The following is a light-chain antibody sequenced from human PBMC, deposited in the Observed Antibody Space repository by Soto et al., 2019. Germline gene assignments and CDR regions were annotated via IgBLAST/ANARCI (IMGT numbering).Light chain of an antibody. CDR1: QNIDTY. Sequence: EIVLTQSPATLSLSLGERATLSCRTSQNIDTYLVWYQQKPGQPPRLLIYDTSKRATGVPDRFSGSGSGTDFTLTICSLAPEDFALYYCQQRSSWPRAFGGGTKVEI. CDR3: QQRSSWPRA. CDR2: DTS. J-gene: IGKJ4*01. V-gene: IGKV3-11*01.